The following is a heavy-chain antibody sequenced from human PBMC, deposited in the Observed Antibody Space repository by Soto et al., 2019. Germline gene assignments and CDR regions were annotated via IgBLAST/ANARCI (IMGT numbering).Heavy chain of an antibody. D-gene: IGHD3-9*01. Sequence: EVQLVESGGGLVQPGGSMRLSCAASGFTLSSYDIHWVRQATGEGMAWVTGIGSGGDTHYADSGKGRFIISREEGKNSLYLQINTLIVGDTAVYYCTRKTPPTGMEVWGQGATVTVSS. V-gene: IGHV3-13*01. CDR1: GFTLSSYD. CDR3: TRKTPPTGMEV. J-gene: IGHJ6*02. CDR2: IGSGGDT.